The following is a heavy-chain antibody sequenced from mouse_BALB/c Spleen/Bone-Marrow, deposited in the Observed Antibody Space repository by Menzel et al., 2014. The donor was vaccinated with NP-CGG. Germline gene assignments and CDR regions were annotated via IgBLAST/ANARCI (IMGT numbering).Heavy chain of an antibody. Sequence: VELQQSGPELGKPGASVMISCKSYGYAFSSYWINWVKQRPGQGLEWIGQIYPGDGDTNYNGKFKGKATLTADKSSSTAYMQLSSLAPEDSAVYFCATMISLHAMVFCGQATTTAVSS. CDR3: ATMISLHAMVF. D-gene: IGHD2-4*01. CDR1: GYAFSSYW. J-gene: IGHJ4*01. V-gene: IGHV1-80*01. CDR2: IYPGDGDT.